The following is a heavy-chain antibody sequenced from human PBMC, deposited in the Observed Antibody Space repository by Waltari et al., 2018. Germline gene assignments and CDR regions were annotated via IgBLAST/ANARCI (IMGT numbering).Heavy chain of an antibody. CDR1: GGSISSGGYY. CDR3: ARHFTIFGVGWFDP. J-gene: IGHJ5*02. D-gene: IGHD3-3*01. V-gene: IGHV4-31*03. Sequence: QVQLQESGPGLVKPSQTLSLTCTVSGGSISSGGYYWSWIRQHPGKGLEWIGYIYYSGSTYYNPSLKSRVTISVDTSKNQFSLKLSSVTAADTAVYYCARHFTIFGVGWFDPWGQGTLVTVSS. CDR2: IYYSGST.